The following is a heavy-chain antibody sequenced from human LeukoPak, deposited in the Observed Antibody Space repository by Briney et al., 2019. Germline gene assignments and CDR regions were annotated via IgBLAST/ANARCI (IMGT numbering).Heavy chain of an antibody. CDR3: ARDGAIMIVVVNYYFDF. V-gene: IGHV3-30*04. D-gene: IGHD3-22*01. Sequence: GGSLRLSCAASGFTFSRYSMHWVRQAPGKGLEWVALISYDGSNKYYADSVKGRFTISRGSSKNTLYLQMNSLRAEDTAVYYCARDGAIMIVVVNYYFDFWGQGSLVTVSS. J-gene: IGHJ4*02. CDR1: GFTFSRYS. CDR2: ISYDGSNK.